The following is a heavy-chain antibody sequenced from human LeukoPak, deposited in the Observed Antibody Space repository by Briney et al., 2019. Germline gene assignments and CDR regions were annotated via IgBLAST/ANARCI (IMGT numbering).Heavy chain of an antibody. D-gene: IGHD1-26*01. V-gene: IGHV1-2*02. CDR2: INPNSGGT. CDR3: ARGRELSYYYYGMDV. Sequence: ASVKVSCKASGYTFTGYYMHWVRQAPGQGLEWMGWINPNSGGTNYAQKFQGRVTMTRDTSISTAYMELSRLRSDDTAVYYCARGRELSYYYYGMDVWGQGTTVTVSS. CDR1: GYTFTGYY. J-gene: IGHJ6*02.